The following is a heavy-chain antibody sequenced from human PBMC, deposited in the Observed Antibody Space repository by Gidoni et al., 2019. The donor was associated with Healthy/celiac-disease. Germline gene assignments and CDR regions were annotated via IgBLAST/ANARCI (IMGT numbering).Heavy chain of an antibody. CDR2: INHSGST. Sequence: QVQLQQWGAGLLKPSETLSLTCAVYGGSFSGYYWSWIRQPPGKGLEWIGEINHSGSTNYNPSLKSRVTISVDTSKNQFSLKLSSVTAADTAVYYCARSLGFTARRTYYYGSGSYSAFDPWGQGTLVTVSS. CDR1: GGSFSGYY. V-gene: IGHV4-34*01. CDR3: ARSLGFTARRTYYYGSGSYSAFDP. J-gene: IGHJ5*02. D-gene: IGHD3-10*01.